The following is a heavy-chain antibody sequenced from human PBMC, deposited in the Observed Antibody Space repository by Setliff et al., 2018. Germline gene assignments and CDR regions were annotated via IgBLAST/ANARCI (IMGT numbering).Heavy chain of an antibody. D-gene: IGHD3-22*01. CDR1: GFTLSDHY. J-gene: IGHJ6*03. CDR2: TKNKANSYTT. V-gene: IGHV3-72*01. CDR3: ARLALTGYDSSGYYYALEYYYYMDV. Sequence: GGSLRLSCAASGFTLSDHYMDWVRQAPGKGLEWVGRTKNKANSYTTEYAASVKGRFTISRDDSKTSLYLQMNSLRAEDTAVYYCARLALTGYDSSGYYYALEYYYYMDVWGKGTTVTVSS.